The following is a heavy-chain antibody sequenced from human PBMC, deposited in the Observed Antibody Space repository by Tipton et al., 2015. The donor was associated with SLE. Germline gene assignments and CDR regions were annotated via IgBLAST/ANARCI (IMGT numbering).Heavy chain of an antibody. D-gene: IGHD1-1*01. CDR2: IYNSGTT. Sequence: TLSLTCTVSGGSISSGDYYWSWIRQPPGKGLEWIGYIYNSGTTYYTPSLKSRVTISVDTSKNQFSLKLSSVTAADTAVYYCASDGVWNPIWGQGTMVTVSS. J-gene: IGHJ3*02. CDR3: ASDGVWNPI. CDR1: GGSISSGDYY. V-gene: IGHV4-30-4*01.